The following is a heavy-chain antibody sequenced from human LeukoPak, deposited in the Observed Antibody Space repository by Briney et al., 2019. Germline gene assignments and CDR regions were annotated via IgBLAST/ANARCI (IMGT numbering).Heavy chain of an antibody. CDR3: ARVEASGYDYGAFDY. CDR2: IRYDGIAI. Sequence: GGSLRLSCAASGFTFSSFGMNWVRQAPGKGLEWVTFIRYDGIAIQYADSVKGRFTISRDNSKNALYLQMISLRPEDTAVYYCARVEASGYDYGAFDYWGQGTLVTVSS. J-gene: IGHJ4*02. D-gene: IGHD5-12*01. V-gene: IGHV3-30*02. CDR1: GFTFSSFG.